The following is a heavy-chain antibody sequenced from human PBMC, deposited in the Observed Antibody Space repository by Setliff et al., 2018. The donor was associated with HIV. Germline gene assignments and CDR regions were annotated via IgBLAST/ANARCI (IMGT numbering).Heavy chain of an antibody. Sequence: ASETLSLTCTVSGGSISSGSYHWSWIRQPAGKGLEWIGHIYTSGSTKYNPSLKSRVTISVDTSKTQFSLRLSSVTAADTAVYYCARGGRGGGDPYYDFWSGYHDTFDIWGQGTMVTVSS. V-gene: IGHV4-61*09. D-gene: IGHD3-3*01. CDR1: GGSISSGSYH. CDR3: ARGGRGGGDPYYDFWSGYHDTFDI. CDR2: IYTSGST. J-gene: IGHJ3*02.